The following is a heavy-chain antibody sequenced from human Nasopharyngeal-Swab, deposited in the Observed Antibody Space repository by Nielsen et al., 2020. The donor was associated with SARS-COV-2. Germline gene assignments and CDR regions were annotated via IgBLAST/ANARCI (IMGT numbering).Heavy chain of an antibody. CDR3: ARDGVIWFGEMGHNWFDP. CDR1: GGSISSSSYY. D-gene: IGHD3-10*01. CDR2: IYYSGST. Sequence: SETLSLTCTVSGGSISSSSYYWGWIRQPPGKGLEWIGSIYYSGSTYYNPSLKSRVTISVDTSKNQFSLKLSSVTAADTAVYYCARDGVIWFGEMGHNWFDPWGQGTLVTVSS. J-gene: IGHJ5*02. V-gene: IGHV4-39*07.